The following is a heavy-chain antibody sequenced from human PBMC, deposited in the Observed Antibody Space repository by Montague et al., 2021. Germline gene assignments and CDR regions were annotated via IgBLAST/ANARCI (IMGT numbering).Heavy chain of an antibody. J-gene: IGHJ4*02. CDR1: SGSISSFS. CDR3: ARRVRAMCRYHFDY. CDR2: LYDSGDT. D-gene: IGHD3-16*02. Sequence: SETLSLTCIVSSGSISSFSWAWIRQAPGKALEWVGHLYDSGDTYYNPSLHSRLTFSLDTSRNHFFLRLTSVTAADTAVYYCARRVRAMCRYHFDYWGQGTLVTVSS. V-gene: IGHV4-59*01.